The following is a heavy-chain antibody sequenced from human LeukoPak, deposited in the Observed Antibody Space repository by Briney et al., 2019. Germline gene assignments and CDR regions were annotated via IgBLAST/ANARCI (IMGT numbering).Heavy chain of an antibody. J-gene: IGHJ4*02. CDR2: INPNSGGT. CDR1: GGTFSSYA. V-gene: IGHV1-2*04. D-gene: IGHD1-26*01. Sequence: ASVKVSCKASGGTFSSYAISWVRQAPGQGLEWMGWINPNSGGTNYAQKFQGWVTMTRDTSISTAYMELSRLRSDDTAVYYCARASGSLFDYWGQGTLVTVSS. CDR3: ARASGSLFDY.